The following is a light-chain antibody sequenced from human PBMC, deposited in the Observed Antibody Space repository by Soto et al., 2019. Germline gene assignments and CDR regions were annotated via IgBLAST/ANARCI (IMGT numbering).Light chain of an antibody. J-gene: IGLJ2*01. CDR3: SSYTSSNTVV. Sequence: QSVLTQPASVCGSPGQSITISCTGTSSDVGGYNYVSWYQQHPGKAPKLMIYEVTYRPSGVSNRFSGSKSGNTASLTISGLQAEDEADYYCSSYTSSNTVVFGGGTKVTVL. V-gene: IGLV2-14*01. CDR2: EVT. CDR1: SSDVGGYNY.